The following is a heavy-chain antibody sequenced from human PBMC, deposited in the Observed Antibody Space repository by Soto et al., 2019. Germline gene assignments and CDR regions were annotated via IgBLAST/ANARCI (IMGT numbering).Heavy chain of an antibody. CDR2: IRYDGSNI. CDR3: ARDGVGHTTFFGYFDY. Sequence: QVQLVESGGGVVQPGRSLRRSCAASGFTFSGLGMHWVRQAPGKGLEWVAVIRYDGSNIYYADAVKGRFTISRDNSKDTPYMQMNSLRADDTAVYYCARDGVGHTTFFGYFDYWGQGTLVTVSS. J-gene: IGHJ4*02. V-gene: IGHV3-33*01. D-gene: IGHD1-26*01. CDR1: GFTFSGLG.